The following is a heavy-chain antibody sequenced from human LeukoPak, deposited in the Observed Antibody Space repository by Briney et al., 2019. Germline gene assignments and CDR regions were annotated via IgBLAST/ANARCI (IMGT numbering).Heavy chain of an antibody. D-gene: IGHD3-9*01. CDR3: SRGTRGDTLTGYSWGY. V-gene: IGHV1-8*01. Sequence: ASVNVSCTASVYTFTIYDINWVRHANGQGNGWMGWMNPNSGNTGNAQKFQGRVTMTRNTTISIASLDVSSLSSEDEAGPYYSRGTRGDTLTGYSWGYWGEGTLATVSS. CDR1: VYTFTIYD. J-gene: IGHJ4*02. CDR2: MNPNSGNT.